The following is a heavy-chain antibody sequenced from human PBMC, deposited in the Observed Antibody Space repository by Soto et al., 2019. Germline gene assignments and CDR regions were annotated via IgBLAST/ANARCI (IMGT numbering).Heavy chain of an antibody. D-gene: IGHD3-10*01. CDR3: AKDITMVRSPLDY. Sequence: GGSLRLSCAASGFTVSSNYMNWVRQAPGKGLEWVSVIYSGGSTYYADSVKGRFTISRDNSKNTLYLQMNSLRAEDTAVYYCAKDITMVRSPLDYWGQGTLVTVSS. J-gene: IGHJ4*02. CDR2: IYSGGST. V-gene: IGHV3-53*01. CDR1: GFTVSSNY.